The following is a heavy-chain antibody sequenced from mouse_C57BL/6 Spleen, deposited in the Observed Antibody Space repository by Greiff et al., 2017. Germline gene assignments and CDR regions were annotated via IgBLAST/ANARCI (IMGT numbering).Heavy chain of an antibody. V-gene: IGHV3-6*01. CDR3: ARGELGRRVFDY. CDR2: ISYDGSN. D-gene: IGHD4-1*01. CDR1: GYSITSGYY. J-gene: IGHJ2*01. Sequence: ESGPGLVKPSQSLSLTCSVTGYSITSGYYWNWIRQFPGNKLEWMGYISYDGSNNYNPSLKNLISITRDTSKNQFFLKLNSVTTEDTATYYWARGELGRRVFDYWGQGTTLTVSS.